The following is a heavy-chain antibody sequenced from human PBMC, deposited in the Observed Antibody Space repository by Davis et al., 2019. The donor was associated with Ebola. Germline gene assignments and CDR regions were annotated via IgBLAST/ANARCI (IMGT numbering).Heavy chain of an antibody. D-gene: IGHD2-2*01. V-gene: IGHV4-31*03. J-gene: IGHJ6*02. CDR1: GGSISSGGYY. CDR3: ASRLRYQVLFPHGYDSYGMDV. Sequence: MPSETLSLTCTVSGGSISSGGYYWTWIRQHPGKGLEWIGYIYYSGSTYYNPSLKSRVTISVDTSKNQFSLKLRSVTAADTAMYYCASRLRYQVLFPHGYDSYGMDVWGQGTTVTVSS. CDR2: IYYSGST.